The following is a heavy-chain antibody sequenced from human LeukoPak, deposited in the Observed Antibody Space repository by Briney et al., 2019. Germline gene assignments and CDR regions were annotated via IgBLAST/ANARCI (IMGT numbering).Heavy chain of an antibody. CDR3: AKEGTTGFMDYFDH. CDR1: GGSISSYY. CDR2: ISHRGIT. Sequence: PSETLSLTCTVSGGSISSYYWSWIRQPPGKGLEWIGYISHRGITTYNPSLESRVTISVDTSKKQFSLRLTSVTAADTAVYYCAKEGTTGFMDYFDHWGQGALVTVSS. J-gene: IGHJ4*02. D-gene: IGHD3-16*01. V-gene: IGHV4-59*01.